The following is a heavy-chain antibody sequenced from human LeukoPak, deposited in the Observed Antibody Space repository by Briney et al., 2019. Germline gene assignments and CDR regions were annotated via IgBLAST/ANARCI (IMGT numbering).Heavy chain of an antibody. CDR2: INPSGGST. V-gene: IGHV1-46*01. D-gene: IGHD3-22*01. Sequence: ASVKVSCKASGYTFTSYYMHWVRQAPGQGLEWMGIINPSGGSTSYAQKFQGRVTMTRDMSTSTVYMELSSLRSEDTAVYYCASSYDSSGYYYHRTFDYWGQGTLVTVSS. CDR3: ASSYDSSGYYYHRTFDY. CDR1: GYTFTSYY. J-gene: IGHJ4*02.